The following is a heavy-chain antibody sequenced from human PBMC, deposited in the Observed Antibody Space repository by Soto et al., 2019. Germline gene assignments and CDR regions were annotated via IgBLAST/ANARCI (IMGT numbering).Heavy chain of an antibody. Sequence: SELSLTCTVSGGSISSSSYYWGWIRQPPGKGLEWIGSIYYSGSTYYNPSLKSRVTISVDTSKNQFSLKLSSVTAADTAVYYCARRTTTGGYMDVWGKGTTVTVSS. CDR1: GGSISSSSYY. J-gene: IGHJ6*03. V-gene: IGHV4-39*01. D-gene: IGHD4-17*01. CDR2: IYYSGST. CDR3: ARRTTTGGYMDV.